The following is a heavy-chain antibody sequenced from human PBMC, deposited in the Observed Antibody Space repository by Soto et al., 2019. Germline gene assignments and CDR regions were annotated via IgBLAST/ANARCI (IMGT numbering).Heavy chain of an antibody. CDR1: GGSISSSNW. J-gene: IGHJ4*02. CDR2: IYHSGST. V-gene: IGHV4-4*02. D-gene: IGHD1-20*01. CDR3: VGITIRYTWNYWDY. Sequence: PSETLSLTCAVSGGSISSSNWWSWVRQPPGKGLEWIGEIYHSGSTNYNPSLKSRVTISVDKSKNQFSLKLSSVTAADTAVYYCVGITIRYTWNYWDYWGQGTLVTVYS.